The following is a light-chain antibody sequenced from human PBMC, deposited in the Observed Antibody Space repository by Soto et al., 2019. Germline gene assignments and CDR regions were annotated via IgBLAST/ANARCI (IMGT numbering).Light chain of an antibody. V-gene: IGKV1-5*03. CDR2: KAS. J-gene: IGKJ1*01. CDR1: QSISSW. Sequence: DIHVSLSHSTLSSSLGDRVTITCRASQSISSWLAWYQQKPGKAPKLLIYKASSLESGVPSRFSGSGSGTEFTLTISSLQPDDFVTYYCQQYTSYSRTFGQGTKLDIK. CDR3: QQYTSYSRT.